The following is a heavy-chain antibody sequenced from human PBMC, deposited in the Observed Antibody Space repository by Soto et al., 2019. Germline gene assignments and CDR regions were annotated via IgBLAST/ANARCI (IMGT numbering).Heavy chain of an antibody. CDR3: NTYPDFWGGHTPL. V-gene: IGHV3-15*07. CDR1: GFSITNAW. Sequence: EVQLVESGGGLIKPGESLRLSCAASGFSITNAWMHWVRQAPGKGLEWVGRVKSKADGGTADYAAPVKGRFTISRDDSKNTQYLQMSSLKMEDTAVYYCNTYPDFWGGHTPLWGQGTLVTVSS. J-gene: IGHJ4*02. D-gene: IGHD3-3*01. CDR2: VKSKADGGTA.